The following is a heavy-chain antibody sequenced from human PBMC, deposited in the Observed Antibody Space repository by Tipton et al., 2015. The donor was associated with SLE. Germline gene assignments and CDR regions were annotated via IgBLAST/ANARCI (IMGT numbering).Heavy chain of an antibody. J-gene: IGHJ4*02. CDR2: IYYSGST. CDR3: ASIKAEYYGSGSYYVD. CDR1: GGSIRSSSYY. D-gene: IGHD3-10*01. Sequence: LRLSCTVSGGSIRSSSYYWGWIRQPPGKGLEWIGSIYYSGSTSYNPSLKSRVTISVDPSKNQFSLKLSSVTAADTAVYYCASIKAEYYGSGSYYVDWGQGNLVTVSS. V-gene: IGHV4-39*01.